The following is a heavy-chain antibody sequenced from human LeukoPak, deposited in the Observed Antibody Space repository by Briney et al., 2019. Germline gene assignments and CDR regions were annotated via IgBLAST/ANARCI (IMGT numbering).Heavy chain of an antibody. Sequence: PGGSLRLSCAVSGFTFSGTTMMWVRQAPGKGLEWVSTVSYSGESTYYADSVRGRFTISRDNSRGTLYLQVDRLTAEDTAVYYCARAPFDYWGQGTLLTVSS. V-gene: IGHV3-23*01. CDR3: ARAPFDY. J-gene: IGHJ4*02. CDR2: VSYSGEST. CDR1: GFTFSGTT.